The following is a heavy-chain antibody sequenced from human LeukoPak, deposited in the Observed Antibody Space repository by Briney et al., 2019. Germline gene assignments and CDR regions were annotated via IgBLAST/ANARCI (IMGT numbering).Heavy chain of an antibody. J-gene: IGHJ4*02. CDR1: GGSISSSSYY. D-gene: IGHD6-19*01. CDR2: IYYSGIT. CDR3: ARALAVAGPRGVDY. Sequence: SETLSLTCTVSGGSISSSSYYWGWLRQPPGKGLEWIGGIYYSGITYRNPSLLSRVTMSVYTSKNQFSLKLSSVTAADTAVYYFARALAVAGPRGVDYWGQGTLVTVSS. V-gene: IGHV4-39*07.